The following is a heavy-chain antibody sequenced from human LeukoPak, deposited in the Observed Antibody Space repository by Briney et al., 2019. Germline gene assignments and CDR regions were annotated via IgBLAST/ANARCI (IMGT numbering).Heavy chain of an antibody. CDR2: ISSNNGYI. Sequence: GSLRLSCAASGFPFSSYTMNWVGQAPGKGLDWVASISSNNGYIYYADSVKGRFTNSRDNGENSLHLQMNSLRAEDAAVYYCARDLGTRKSIAFADWGQGTLVTVSS. D-gene: IGHD6-6*01. CDR3: ARDLGTRKSIAFAD. J-gene: IGHJ4*02. CDR1: GFPFSSYT. V-gene: IGHV3-21*01.